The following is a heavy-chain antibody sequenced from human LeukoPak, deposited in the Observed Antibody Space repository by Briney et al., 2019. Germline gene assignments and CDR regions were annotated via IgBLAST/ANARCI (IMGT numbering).Heavy chain of an antibody. CDR3: ARQLGGSGSY. D-gene: IGHD3-10*01. J-gene: IGHJ4*02. CDR2: TKQDGSEI. V-gene: IGHV3-7*01. Sequence: PGGSLRLSCAASGFIFNNYWISWVRQAPGKGLEWVANTKQDGSEIYYVDSVKGRFTISRDNTKNSVYLQMNSLRAEDTAVYYCARQLGGSGSYWGQGTLVTVSS. CDR1: GFIFNNYW.